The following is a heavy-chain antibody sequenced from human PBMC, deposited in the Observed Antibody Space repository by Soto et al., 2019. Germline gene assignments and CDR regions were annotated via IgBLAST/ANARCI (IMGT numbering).Heavy chain of an antibody. CDR3: ARVRTTNYYYYYYMDV. V-gene: IGHV4-59*01. Sequence: SETLSLTCTVSGGSISSYYWSWLRQPPGKGLEWIGYIYYSGSTNYNPSLKSQVTISVDTSKNQFSLKLSSVTAADTAVYYCARVRTTNYYYYYYMDVWGKGTTVTVSS. J-gene: IGHJ6*03. CDR1: GGSISSYY. CDR2: IYYSGST. D-gene: IGHD4-4*01.